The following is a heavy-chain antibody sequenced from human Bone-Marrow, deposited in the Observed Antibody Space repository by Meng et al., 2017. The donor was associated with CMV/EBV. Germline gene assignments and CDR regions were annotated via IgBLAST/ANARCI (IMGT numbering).Heavy chain of an antibody. V-gene: IGHV1-69*12. CDR3: ARALGDIGLDY. CDR1: GGTFSSYA. Sequence: VLLGRSGAGGKRPGSSVKVSCKASGGTFSSYAISWVRQAPGQGLEWMGGIIPIFGTANYAQKFQGRVTITADESTSTAYMELSSLRSEDTAVYYCARALGDIGLDYWGQGTLVTVSS. D-gene: IGHD5-12*01. CDR2: IIPIFGTA. J-gene: IGHJ4*02.